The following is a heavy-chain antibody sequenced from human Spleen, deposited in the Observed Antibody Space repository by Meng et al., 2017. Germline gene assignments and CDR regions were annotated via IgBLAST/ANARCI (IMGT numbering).Heavy chain of an antibody. CDR1: GYTFTGYY. Sequence: ASVKVSCKASGYTFTGYYMHWVRQAPGQGLEWMGRINPNSGGTNYAQKFQGRVTMTRDTSISTAYMELSRLRSDDTAVYYCARGKDDSSGYYYSMRYYYYGMDAWGQGTTVTVSS. CDR3: ARGKDDSSGYYYSMRYYYYGMDA. D-gene: IGHD3-22*01. CDR2: INPNSGGT. V-gene: IGHV1-2*06. J-gene: IGHJ6*02.